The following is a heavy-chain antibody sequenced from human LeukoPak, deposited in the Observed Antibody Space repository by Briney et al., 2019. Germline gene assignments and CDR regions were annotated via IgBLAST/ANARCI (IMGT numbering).Heavy chain of an antibody. Sequence: ASVKVSCKVSGYTLSDLSMHWVRQAPGKGLEWVGSFDPEDDEPIYAQKFQGRVTMTEDTSTDTAYMELSSLRSEDTAVYYCATGCGGDCYRTGGFDLWGRGTLVTVSS. CDR2: FDPEDDEP. V-gene: IGHV1-24*01. CDR1: GYTLSDLS. D-gene: IGHD2-21*02. J-gene: IGHJ2*01. CDR3: ATGCGGDCYRTGGFDL.